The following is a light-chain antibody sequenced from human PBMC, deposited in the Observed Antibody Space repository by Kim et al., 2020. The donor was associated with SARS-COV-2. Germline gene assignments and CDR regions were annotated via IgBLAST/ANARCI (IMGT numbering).Light chain of an antibody. J-gene: IGLJ3*02. Sequence: QSALTQPPSASGSLGQSVTISCTGTSSDVGGYNYASWYQQHPGKAPKLIIFEVNKRPSGVPDRFSGSKSANTASLTVSGLQAEDEAEYYCCSYAGSNWVFGGGTQLTVL. CDR2: EVN. V-gene: IGLV2-8*01. CDR1: SSDVGGYNY. CDR3: CSYAGSNWV.